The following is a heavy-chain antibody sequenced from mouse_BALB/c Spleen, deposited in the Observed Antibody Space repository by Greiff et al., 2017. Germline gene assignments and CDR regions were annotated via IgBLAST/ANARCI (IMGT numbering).Heavy chain of an antibody. CDR3: ARSGYDPAMDY. D-gene: IGHD2-14*01. V-gene: IGHV5-17*02. Sequence: EVQRVESGGGLVQPGGSRKLSCAASGFTFSSFGMHWVRQAPEKGLEWVAYISSGSSTIYYADTVKGRFTISRDNPKNTLFLQMTSLRSEDTAMYYCARSGYDPAMDYWGQGTSVTVSS. J-gene: IGHJ4*01. CDR1: GFTFSSFG. CDR2: ISSGSSTI.